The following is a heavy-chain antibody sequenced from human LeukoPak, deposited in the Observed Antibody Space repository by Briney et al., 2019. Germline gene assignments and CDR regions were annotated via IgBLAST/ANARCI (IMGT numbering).Heavy chain of an antibody. V-gene: IGHV4-39*01. CDR3: ARFVVVVAAIDY. CDR1: GGSISSSSYY. D-gene: IGHD2-15*01. J-gene: IGHJ4*02. Sequence: SETLSLTCTVSGGSISSSSYYWGWIRQPPGKGLEWIGSIYYSGSTYYNPSLKSRVTISVDTSKNQFSLILSSVTAADTAVYYCARFVVVVAAIDYWGQGTLVTVSS. CDR2: IYYSGST.